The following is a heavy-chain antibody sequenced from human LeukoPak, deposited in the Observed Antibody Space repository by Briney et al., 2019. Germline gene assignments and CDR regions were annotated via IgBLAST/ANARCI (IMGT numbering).Heavy chain of an antibody. CDR3: ARGHGGVVVTAREYFQH. Sequence: ASVKVSCKASGYTFTSYYMHWVRQAPGQGLEWRGIINPSGGSTSYAQKFQGRVTMTRDTSTSTVYMELSSLRSEDTAVYYCARGHGGVVVTAREYFQHWGQGTLVTVSS. J-gene: IGHJ1*01. CDR2: INPSGGST. CDR1: GYTFTSYY. D-gene: IGHD2-21*02. V-gene: IGHV1-46*01.